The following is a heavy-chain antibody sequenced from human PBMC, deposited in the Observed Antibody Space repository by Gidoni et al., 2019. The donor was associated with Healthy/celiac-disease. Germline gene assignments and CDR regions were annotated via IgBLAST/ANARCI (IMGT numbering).Heavy chain of an antibody. J-gene: IGHJ4*02. CDR2: ISGSGGST. CDR1: GFTFSSYA. CDR3: AKTKRYCSGGSCYYYFDY. V-gene: IGHV3-23*01. D-gene: IGHD2-15*01. Sequence: EVQLLESGGGLVQPGGSLTLSCAASGFTFSSYALSWVRQAPGKGLEWVSAISGSGGSTYYADSVKGRFTISRDNSKNTLYLQMNSLRAEDTAVYYCAKTKRYCSGGSCYYYFDYWGQGTLVTVSS.